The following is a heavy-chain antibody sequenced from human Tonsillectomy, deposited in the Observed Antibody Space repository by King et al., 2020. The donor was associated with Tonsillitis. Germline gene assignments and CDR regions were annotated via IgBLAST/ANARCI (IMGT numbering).Heavy chain of an antibody. J-gene: IGHJ2*01. Sequence: VQLVESGGGLVQPGGSLRLSCAASGFTFSSYAMSWVRQAPGKGLEWVSAISGSGGSTYYADSVKGRFTISRDNSKNTLYLQMNSLRAEDTAVYYCAATYGSGSYGYWYFDLWGRGTLVTVSS. D-gene: IGHD3-10*01. CDR1: GFTFSSYA. CDR2: ISGSGGST. V-gene: IGHV3-23*04. CDR3: AATYGSGSYGYWYFDL.